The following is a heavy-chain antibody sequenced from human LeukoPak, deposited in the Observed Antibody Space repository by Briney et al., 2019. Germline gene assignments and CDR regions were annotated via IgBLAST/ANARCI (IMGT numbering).Heavy chain of an antibody. CDR2: ISYDGSNK. J-gene: IGHJ4*02. V-gene: IGHV3-30*18. D-gene: IGHD6-13*01. CDR3: AKRMAAAGPYDY. CDR1: GFTFSSYG. Sequence: GGSLRLSCAATGFTFSSYGMHWVRQAPGKGLEWVAVISYDGSNKYYADSVKGRFTISRDNSKNTLYLQMNSLRAEDTAVYYCAKRMAAAGPYDYWGQGTLVTVSS.